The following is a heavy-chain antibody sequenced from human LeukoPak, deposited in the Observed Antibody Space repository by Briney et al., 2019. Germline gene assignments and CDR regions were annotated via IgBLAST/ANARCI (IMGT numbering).Heavy chain of an antibody. CDR3: ARDGEYYDSSGILRPAEYFQH. J-gene: IGHJ1*01. D-gene: IGHD3-22*01. CDR1: GFTFSSYS. CDR2: ISSSSSYI. Sequence: PGGSLRLSCAASGFTFSSYSMNWVRQAPGKGLEWVSSISSSSSYIYYADSVKGRFTISRDNAKNSLYLQMNSLRAEDTAVYYCARDGEYYDSSGILRPAEYFQHWGQGTLVTVSS. V-gene: IGHV3-21*01.